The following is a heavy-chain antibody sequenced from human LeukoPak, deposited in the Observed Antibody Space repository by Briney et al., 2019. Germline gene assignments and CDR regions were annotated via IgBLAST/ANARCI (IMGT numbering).Heavy chain of an antibody. D-gene: IGHD2-2*01. V-gene: IGHV1-69*02. CDR1: GGTFSSYT. J-gene: IGHJ4*02. CDR3: ARSAVVVPAAWA. Sequence: ASVKVSCKASGGTFSSYTISWVRQAPGQGLEWMGRIIPILGIANYAQKFQGRVTITADKSTSTAYMELSSLRSEDMAVYYCARSAVVVPAAWAWGQGTLVTVSS. CDR2: IIPILGIA.